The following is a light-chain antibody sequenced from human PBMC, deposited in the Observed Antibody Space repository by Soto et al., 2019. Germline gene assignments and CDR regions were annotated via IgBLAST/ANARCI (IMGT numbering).Light chain of an antibody. CDR3: SSYTGSSTLYV. Sequence: QSVLTQPASVSGSPGQSITVSCTATSSDIGGYDYVSWYQQHPGKVPKLMIFEVSNRPSGVSYRFSGSKSGNTASLTISGLQAEDEADYYCSSYTGSSTLYVFGTGTKVTVL. CDR2: EVS. V-gene: IGLV2-14*01. J-gene: IGLJ1*01. CDR1: SSDIGGYDY.